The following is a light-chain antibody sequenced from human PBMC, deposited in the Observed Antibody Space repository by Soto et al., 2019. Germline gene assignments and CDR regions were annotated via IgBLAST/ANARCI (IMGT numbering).Light chain of an antibody. CDR3: LQDYNYPHP. V-gene: IGKV1-6*01. J-gene: IGKJ2*01. CDR2: AAS. CDR1: QGIRND. Sequence: AIPMTQSPSSLSASVGDRVTITCRASQGIRNDLGWYQQKPGKAPKLLIYAASSLQSGVLSRFSGRGSGTDFTLTISSLQPEDFATYYCLQDYNYPHPFGQGTKLEIK.